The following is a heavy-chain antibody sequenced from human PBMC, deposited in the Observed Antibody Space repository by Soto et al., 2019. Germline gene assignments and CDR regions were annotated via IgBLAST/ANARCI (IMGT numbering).Heavy chain of an antibody. V-gene: IGHV3-23*01. CDR2: ISGSGGST. Sequence: GGSLRLSCAASGFTFSSYAMSWVRQAPGKGLEWVSAISGSGGSTYYADSVKGRFTISRDNSKNTLYLQMNSLRAEDTAVYYCAKEVGSMIVVVITYFDYWGQGTMVTVYS. D-gene: IGHD3-22*01. CDR3: AKEVGSMIVVVITYFDY. CDR1: GFTFSSYA. J-gene: IGHJ4*02.